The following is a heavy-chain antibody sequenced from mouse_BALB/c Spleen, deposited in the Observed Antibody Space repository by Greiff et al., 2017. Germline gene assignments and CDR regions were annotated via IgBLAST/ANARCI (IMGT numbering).Heavy chain of an antibody. CDR2: ISNLAYSI. Sequence: EVKLVESGGGLVKPGGSLKLSCAASGFTFSDYGMAWVRQAPGKGPEWVAFISNLAYSIYYADTVTGRFTISRENAKNTLYLEMSSLRSEDTAMYYCARSSSRGYFDYWGQGTTLTVSS. CDR1: GFTFSDYG. J-gene: IGHJ2*01. V-gene: IGHV5-15*02. CDR3: ARSSSRGYFDY.